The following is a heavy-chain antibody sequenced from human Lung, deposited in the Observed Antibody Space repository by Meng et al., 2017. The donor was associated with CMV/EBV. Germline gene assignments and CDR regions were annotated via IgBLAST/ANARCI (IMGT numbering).Heavy chain of an antibody. Sequence: GGSXRLSCAASGFTFSSYWMHWVRQAPGKGLVWVSRINSDGSSTSYADSVKGRFTISRDNAKNTLYLQMNSLRAEDTAVYYCARAADLYDYYDSSGYYGYWXQGTLVTVSS. CDR2: INSDGSST. CDR3: ARAADLYDYYDSSGYYGY. J-gene: IGHJ4*02. D-gene: IGHD3-22*01. V-gene: IGHV3-74*01. CDR1: GFTFSSYW.